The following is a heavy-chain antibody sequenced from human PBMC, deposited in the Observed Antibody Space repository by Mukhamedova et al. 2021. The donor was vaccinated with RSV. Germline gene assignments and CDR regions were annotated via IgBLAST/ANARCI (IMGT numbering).Heavy chain of an antibody. V-gene: IGHV3-74*01. D-gene: IGHD2-2*01. J-gene: IGHJ4*02. CDR3: ATVQGRLVPAASFDY. Sequence: KGRFTISRDNAKNTLYLQMNSLRAEDTAVYYCATVQGRLVPAASFDYWGQGTLVTVSS.